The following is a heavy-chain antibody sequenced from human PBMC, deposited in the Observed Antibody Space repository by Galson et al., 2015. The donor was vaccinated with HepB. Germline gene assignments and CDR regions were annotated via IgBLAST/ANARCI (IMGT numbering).Heavy chain of an antibody. CDR2: IYSAGNI. V-gene: IGHV3-53*01. CDR1: NFTVSNNY. Sequence: SLRLSCAASNFTVSNNYISWVRQPPGKGLEWVSIIYSAGNIYYADSVKGRFTISRDDSKSIAYLQMNSLKTEDTAVYYCTREQQLVAGFDYWGQGTLVTVSS. J-gene: IGHJ4*02. D-gene: IGHD6-13*01. CDR3: TREQQLVAGFDY.